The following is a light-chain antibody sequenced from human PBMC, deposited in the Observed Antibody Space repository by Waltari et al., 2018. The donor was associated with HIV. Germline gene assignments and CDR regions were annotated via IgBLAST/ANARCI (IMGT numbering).Light chain of an antibody. Sequence: DIQLTQSPSSLSVSVGDRVTITCQASQDINNYLNWYQQRPGKAPKVLIYDASILEAGVPSRFSGRGSRTDFTLTISSLQPEDIATYYCQQYDNLYTFGQGTKLELK. J-gene: IGKJ2*01. CDR2: DAS. CDR3: QQYDNLYT. CDR1: QDINNY. V-gene: IGKV1-33*01.